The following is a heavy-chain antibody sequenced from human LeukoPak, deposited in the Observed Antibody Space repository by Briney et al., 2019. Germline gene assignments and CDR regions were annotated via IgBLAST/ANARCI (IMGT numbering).Heavy chain of an antibody. D-gene: IGHD2-2*01. J-gene: IGHJ4*02. V-gene: IGHV3-53*01. CDR3: ARGGYCGGTSCYLDF. Sequence: GGSLRLSCAASGFTVSSNYMSWVRQARGKGLEWVSVIYSGGSTYYADSVKGRFTISRDNSKNTLYLQMSSLRAEDTAVYYCARGGYCGGTSCYLDFWGQGTVVTVSS. CDR2: IYSGGST. CDR1: GFTVSSNY.